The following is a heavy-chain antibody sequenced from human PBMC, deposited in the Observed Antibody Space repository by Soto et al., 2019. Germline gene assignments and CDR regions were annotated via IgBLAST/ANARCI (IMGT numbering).Heavy chain of an antibody. CDR2: ISYDGSNK. CDR3: ARQATVNYYYYYGMDV. J-gene: IGHJ6*02. D-gene: IGHD4-4*01. V-gene: IGHV3-30-3*01. Sequence: QVQLVESGGGVVQPGRSLRLSCAASGFTFSSYAMHWVRQAPGKGLEWVAVISYDGSNKYYADSVKGRFTISRDNXKXXLDLQMNSLRAEDTAVYYCARQATVNYYYYYGMDVWGQGTTVTVSS. CDR1: GFTFSSYA.